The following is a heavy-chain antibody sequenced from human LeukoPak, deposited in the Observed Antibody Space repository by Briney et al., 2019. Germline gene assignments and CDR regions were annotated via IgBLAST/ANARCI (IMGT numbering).Heavy chain of an antibody. CDR3: ARAPILRLGELSFDY. D-gene: IGHD3-16*02. CDR2: IYSGGST. J-gene: IGHJ4*02. V-gene: IGHV3-53*01. CDR1: GFTFSSYA. Sequence: GGSLRLSCAASGFTFSSYAMSWVRQAPGKGLEWVSVIYSGGSTYYADSVKGRFTISRDNSKNTLYLQMNSLRAEDTAVYYCARAPILRLGELSFDYWGQGTLVTVSS.